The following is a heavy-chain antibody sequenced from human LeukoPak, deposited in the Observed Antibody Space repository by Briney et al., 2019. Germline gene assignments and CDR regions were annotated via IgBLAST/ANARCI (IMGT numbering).Heavy chain of an antibody. CDR1: GFTFSGYD. CDR2: ISGSSSYI. CDR3: ARMTAHAFDI. D-gene: IGHD2-21*02. J-gene: IGHJ3*02. Sequence: GSLRLSCAASGFTFSGYDMNWVRQAPGKGLEWVSSISGSSSYIYYADSVKGRFTISRDNAKNTLYLQMNSLRAEDTAVYYCARMTAHAFDIWGQGTMVTVSS. V-gene: IGHV3-21*01.